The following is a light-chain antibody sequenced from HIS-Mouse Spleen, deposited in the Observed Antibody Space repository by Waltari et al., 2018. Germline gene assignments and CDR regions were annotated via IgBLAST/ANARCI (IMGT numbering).Light chain of an antibody. V-gene: IGLV2-14*03. CDR2: DVS. Sequence: QSALPQPASVSGSPGQSFTIPCTGTSSYVGGYNYVSWYQQHPGKAPKLMIYDVSNRPSGVSNRFSGSKSGNTASLTISGLQAEDEADYYCSSYTSSSTYVFGTGTKVTVL. CDR3: SSYTSSSTYV. J-gene: IGLJ1*01. CDR1: SSYVGGYNY.